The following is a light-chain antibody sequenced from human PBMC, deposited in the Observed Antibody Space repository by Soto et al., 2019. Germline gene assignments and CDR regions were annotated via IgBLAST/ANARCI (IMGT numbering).Light chain of an antibody. CDR3: QKYDSVPFT. CDR2: AAS. Sequence: DIQMTQSPSSLSASVGYRVTITCRASQGIDNYLALYQQKPGKVPKLLIYAASTLLSGVPSRFSGRGSGTDFTLTISSLQPEDVATYYCQKYDSVPFTFGPGTTVDIK. J-gene: IGKJ3*01. V-gene: IGKV1-27*01. CDR1: QGIDNY.